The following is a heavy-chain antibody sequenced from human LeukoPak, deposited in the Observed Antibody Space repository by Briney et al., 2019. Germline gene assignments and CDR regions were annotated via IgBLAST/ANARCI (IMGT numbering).Heavy chain of an antibody. D-gene: IGHD6-13*01. V-gene: IGHV4-38-2*02. Sequence: SETLSLTCTVSGYSISSGFFWGWIRQPPGKGLEWIGSIYNSGSTYYSPSLKSRVTISVDTSKNQFSLKLSSVTAADTAVYYCARDAAAGNFDYWGQGTLVTVSS. J-gene: IGHJ4*02. CDR2: IYNSGST. CDR3: ARDAAAGNFDY. CDR1: GYSISSGFF.